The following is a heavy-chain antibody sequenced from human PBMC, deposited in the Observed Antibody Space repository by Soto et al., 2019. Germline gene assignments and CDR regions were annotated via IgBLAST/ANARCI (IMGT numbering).Heavy chain of an antibody. CDR1: GFTFSSYE. J-gene: IGHJ6*02. CDR2: ISSSGSSI. CDR3: AGGYGSGSYFYHDMDV. V-gene: IGHV3-48*03. Sequence: GGSLRLSCAASGFTFSSYEMNWVRQAPGKGLEWVSYISSSGSSIYYADSVKGRFTISRDNAKNSLHLQMNSLRAEDTAVYYCAGGYGSGSYFYHDMDVWGQGTTVTVSS. D-gene: IGHD3-10*01.